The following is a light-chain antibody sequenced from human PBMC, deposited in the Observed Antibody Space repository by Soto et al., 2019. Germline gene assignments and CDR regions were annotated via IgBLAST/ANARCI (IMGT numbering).Light chain of an antibody. CDR2: DAF. CDR1: QSLSGW. Sequence: DIQLTQIPSTLSASIGDRVTITCRASQSLSGWLAWYQQTPGKAPKLLISDAFRLESGVPSRFRGSGSGTEFSLTISNLQPGGSATFYCQQYASYPWTFGRGTKV. V-gene: IGKV1-5*01. J-gene: IGKJ1*01. CDR3: QQYASYPWT.